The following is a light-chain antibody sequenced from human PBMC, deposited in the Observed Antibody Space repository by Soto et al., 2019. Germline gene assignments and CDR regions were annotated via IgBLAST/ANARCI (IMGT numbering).Light chain of an antibody. Sequence: QSVLTQPASVSGFPGQSITISCTGTSSDVGGYNYVSWYQHHPGKAPKLIIYDVSNRPSGVSIRFSGSKSDNTASLTISGLQSEDEADYHCSSYTTSNTRQIVFGTGTKVTVL. V-gene: IGLV2-14*03. CDR2: DVS. CDR1: SSDVGGYNY. CDR3: SSYTTSNTRQIV. J-gene: IGLJ1*01.